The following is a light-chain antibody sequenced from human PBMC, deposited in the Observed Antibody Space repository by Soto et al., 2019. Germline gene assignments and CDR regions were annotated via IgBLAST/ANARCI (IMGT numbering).Light chain of an antibody. CDR1: KLGDKY. Sequence: SYELTQSPSVSVSPGQTASITCSGDKLGDKYAFWYQQRPGQSPILVIYQDTKRPSGITERFSGSNSGNTATLTISGTQAMDEADYYCQAWDSSTVVFGGGTKLTVL. CDR3: QAWDSSTVV. J-gene: IGLJ2*01. V-gene: IGLV3-1*01. CDR2: QDT.